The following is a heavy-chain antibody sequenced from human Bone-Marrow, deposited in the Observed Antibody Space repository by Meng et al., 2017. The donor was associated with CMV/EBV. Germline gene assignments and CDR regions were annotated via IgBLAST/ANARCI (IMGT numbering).Heavy chain of an antibody. V-gene: IGHV3-23*03. CDR2: IYSGGSST. Sequence: GGSLRLSCAASGFTFSSYAMSWVRQAPGKGLEWVSVIYSGGSSTYYADSVKGRFTISRDNSKNTLYLQMNSLRAEDTAVYYCAKGGSSNWEIDYWGQGTLVTVSS. J-gene: IGHJ4*02. CDR3: AKGGSSNWEIDY. CDR1: GFTFSSYA. D-gene: IGHD1-26*01.